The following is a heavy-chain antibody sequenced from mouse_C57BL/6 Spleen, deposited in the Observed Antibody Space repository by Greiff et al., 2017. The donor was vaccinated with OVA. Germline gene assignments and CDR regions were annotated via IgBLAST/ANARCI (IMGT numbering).Heavy chain of an antibody. D-gene: IGHD1-1*01. CDR1: GYTFTSYW. Sequence: QVQLQQPGAELVRPGSSVKLSCKASGYTFTSYWMHWVKQRPIQGLEWIGNIDPSDSETHYNQKFKDKATLTVDKSSSTAYMQLSSLTSEDSAVYYCARDYYGSRKDYWGQGTTLTVSS. CDR3: ARDYYGSRKDY. V-gene: IGHV1-52*01. CDR2: IDPSDSET. J-gene: IGHJ2*01.